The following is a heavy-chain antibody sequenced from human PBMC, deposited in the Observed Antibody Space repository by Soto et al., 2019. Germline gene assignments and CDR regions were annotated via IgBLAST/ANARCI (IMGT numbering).Heavy chain of an antibody. Sequence: SETLSLTCSVSGGSVNSGGYSWSWIRQPPGKGLEWIGFISPSGSPAYNPSLKSQVTISVDRSNNQISLELSSVTAADTAVYYCARGVLAWGPGTLVTSPQ. D-gene: IGHD2-8*01. V-gene: IGHV4-30-2*01. CDR2: ISPSGSP. CDR3: ARGVLA. CDR1: GGSVNSGGYS. J-gene: IGHJ5*02.